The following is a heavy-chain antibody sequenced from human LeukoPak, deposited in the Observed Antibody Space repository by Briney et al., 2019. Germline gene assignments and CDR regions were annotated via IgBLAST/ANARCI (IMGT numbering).Heavy chain of an antibody. CDR1: GLTFSSYW. CDR3: ARSSVFTRAFDI. V-gene: IGHV3-74*01. J-gene: IGHJ3*02. Sequence: GGSLRLSCAASGLTFSSYWMHWVRQAPGKGLVWVSRINSDGSSASYADSVKGRFTISRDNAKNTLYLQMNSLRAEDTAVYYCARSSVFTRAFDIWGQGAMVTVSS. CDR2: INSDGSSA. D-gene: IGHD1-1*01.